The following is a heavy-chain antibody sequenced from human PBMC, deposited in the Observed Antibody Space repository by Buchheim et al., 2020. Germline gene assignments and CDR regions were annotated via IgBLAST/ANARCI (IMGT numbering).Heavy chain of an antibody. Sequence: EVFLVESGGHLVQPGGSLRLSCAASGFPFGGYEMNWVRQAPGKGLECIAYISASGGRTYYVDSVRDRFTISRDNAKNSLYLQMSSLRVEDTAVYYCATDPHYPSGSYWGRGT. CDR1: GFPFGGYE. V-gene: IGHV3-48*03. D-gene: IGHD3-10*01. CDR3: ATDPHYPSGSY. J-gene: IGHJ1*01. CDR2: ISASGGRT.